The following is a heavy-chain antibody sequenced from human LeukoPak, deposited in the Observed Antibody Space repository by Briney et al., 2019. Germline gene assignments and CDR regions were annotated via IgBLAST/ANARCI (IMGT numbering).Heavy chain of an antibody. CDR2: INPNSGGT. Sequence: ASVKVSCKASGYTFTGYYMHWVRQAPGQGLEWMGWINPNSGGTNYAQKFQGRVTMTRDTSISTAYMELSRLRSDGTAVYYCARFWSGAGFFDYWGQGTLVTVSS. J-gene: IGHJ4*02. CDR3: ARFWSGAGFFDY. CDR1: GYTFTGYY. V-gene: IGHV1-2*02. D-gene: IGHD3-3*01.